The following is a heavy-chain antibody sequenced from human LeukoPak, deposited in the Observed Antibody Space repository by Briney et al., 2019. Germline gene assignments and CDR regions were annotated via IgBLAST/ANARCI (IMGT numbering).Heavy chain of an antibody. CDR1: GGSISSYY. CDR2: IYTSGST. J-gene: IGHJ6*03. V-gene: IGHV4-4*07. Sequence: PSETLSLTCTVSGGSISSYYWSWIRQPAGKGLEWIGRIYTSGSTNYNPSLKSRVTMSVDTSKNQFSLKLSSVTAADTAVYYCARGPGYGSGSYYNDYYYYYMDVWGKGTTVTISS. D-gene: IGHD3-10*01. CDR3: ARGPGYGSGSYYNDYYYYYMDV.